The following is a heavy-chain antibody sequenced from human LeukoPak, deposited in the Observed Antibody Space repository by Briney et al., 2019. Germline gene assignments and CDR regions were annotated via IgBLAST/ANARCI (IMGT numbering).Heavy chain of an antibody. CDR1: GGSFSGYY. V-gene: IGHV4-34*01. J-gene: IGHJ4*02. D-gene: IGHD2-2*02. Sequence: SETLSLTCAVYGGSFSGYYWSWIRPPPGKGLEWIGEINHSGSTNYNPSLKSRVTISVDASKNQFSLKLSSVTAADTAVYYCARGANIVVVPAAISSFDYWGQGTLVTVSS. CDR2: INHSGST. CDR3: ARGANIVVVPAAISSFDY.